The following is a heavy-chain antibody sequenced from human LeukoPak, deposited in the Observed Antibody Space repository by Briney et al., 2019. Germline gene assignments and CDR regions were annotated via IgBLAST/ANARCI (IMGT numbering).Heavy chain of an antibody. CDR3: ARDQNANIDY. J-gene: IGHJ4*02. V-gene: IGHV1-2*02. CDR2: INPNSGGT. CDR1: GYTFTAYY. D-gene: IGHD2/OR15-2a*01. Sequence: ASVKVSCKASGYTFTAYYMHWVRQAPGQGLEWVGWINPNSGGTNYAQKFQGRVTMTRDTPINTAYMELSRLTSDDTAVYYCARDQNANIDYWGQGTLVTVSS.